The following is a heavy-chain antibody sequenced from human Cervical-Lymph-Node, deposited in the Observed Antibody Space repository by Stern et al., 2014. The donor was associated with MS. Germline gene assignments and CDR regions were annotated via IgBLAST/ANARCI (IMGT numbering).Heavy chain of an antibody. Sequence: VQLVESGPGLLKPSETLSLTCTVSGGSITSSYHWGWIRQPPGKGLEWIGTIYYGGRTYYTPSLKSRLSLSVDTSKGQFSLMLPSVTASDTAVYYCARHKPSPLSSPRPLDYWGQGTLVAVSS. CDR1: GGSITSSYH. CDR3: ARHKPSPLSSPRPLDY. CDR2: IYYGGRT. V-gene: IGHV4-39*01. D-gene: IGHD6-6*01. J-gene: IGHJ4*02.